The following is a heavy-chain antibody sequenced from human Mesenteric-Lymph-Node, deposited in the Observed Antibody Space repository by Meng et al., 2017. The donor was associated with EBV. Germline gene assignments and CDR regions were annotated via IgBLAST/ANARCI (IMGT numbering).Heavy chain of an antibody. CDR3: ARGTDWLFGTVTFDL. CDR1: GRSVASGAYY. V-gene: IGHV4-61*08. Sequence: HVQLRESRTGLAKPSETLSLTCTVSGRSVASGAYYWGWIRQPPGKGLEWVGNIYYTGSTNYSPSLKSRVTISLDTSRNQFSLKLRSVTAADTAIYYCARGTDWLFGTVTFDLWGQGTLVTVSS. J-gene: IGHJ4*02. D-gene: IGHD4-11*01. CDR2: IYYTGST.